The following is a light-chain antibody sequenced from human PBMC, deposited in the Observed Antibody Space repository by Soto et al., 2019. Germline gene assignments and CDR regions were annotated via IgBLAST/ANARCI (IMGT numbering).Light chain of an antibody. CDR2: AAT. J-gene: IGKJ4*01. V-gene: IGKV1-12*01. CDR3: QQGHTFPLT. Sequence: DIQMTQSPSSVSASVGDRVTITCRASQDISDWLAWHQQKPGKAPKLLIYAATTLHSGVPSRFSGSGSGTDFTLTISSQQPEDFATYYCQQGHTFPLTFGGGTKVEIK. CDR1: QDISDW.